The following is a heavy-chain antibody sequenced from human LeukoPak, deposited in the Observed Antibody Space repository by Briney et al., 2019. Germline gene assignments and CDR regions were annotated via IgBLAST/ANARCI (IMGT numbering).Heavy chain of an antibody. J-gene: IGHJ4*02. Sequence: GGSLRLSCAASGFTFSSYAMSWVRQAPGKGLEWVSAISGSGGSTYYADSVKGRFTISRDNSKNTLYLQINSLRAEDTAVYHCAKGDYYDSSGYFDYWGQGTLVTVSS. V-gene: IGHV3-23*01. D-gene: IGHD3-22*01. CDR2: ISGSGGST. CDR1: GFTFSSYA. CDR3: AKGDYYDSSGYFDY.